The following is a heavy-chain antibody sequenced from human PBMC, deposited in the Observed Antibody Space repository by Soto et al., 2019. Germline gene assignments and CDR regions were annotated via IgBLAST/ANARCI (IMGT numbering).Heavy chain of an antibody. CDR2: INHSGST. D-gene: IGHD6-13*01. CDR1: GGSFSGYY. CDR3: ARGWDSRAPTSLDP. Sequence: SETLSRNCAVSGGSFSGYYWRWIRQPPGKGLEWIGEINHSGSTNYNPSLKSRVTISGDTSKNQFSLKLRSVTAADTAVYYCARGWDSRAPTSLDPWGQATLVTVSS. J-gene: IGHJ5*02. V-gene: IGHV4-34*01.